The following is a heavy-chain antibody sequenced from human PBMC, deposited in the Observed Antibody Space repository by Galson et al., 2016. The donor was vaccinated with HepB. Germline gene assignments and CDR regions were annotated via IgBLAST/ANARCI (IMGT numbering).Heavy chain of an antibody. Sequence: SETLSPTCNVSGDSISGTDYYWGWIRQPPGRGLEWIGSIHYSRNTYYNPSLESRVTISVDTSKNQSSLRLSSVTAADTAVYYCVTGIAVAGKYYFYYMDVWGKGTPVTVSS. V-gene: IGHV4-39*01. D-gene: IGHD6-19*01. CDR3: VTGIAVAGKYYFYYMDV. CDR1: GDSISGTDYY. J-gene: IGHJ6*03. CDR2: IHYSRNT.